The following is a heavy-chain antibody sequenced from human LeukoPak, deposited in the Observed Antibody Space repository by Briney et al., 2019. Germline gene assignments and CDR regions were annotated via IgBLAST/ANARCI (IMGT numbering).Heavy chain of an antibody. D-gene: IGHD5-18*01. J-gene: IGHJ6*03. V-gene: IGHV4-61*02. CDR1: GGSISSGSYY. Sequence: PSETLSLTCTVSGGSISSGSYYWSWIRQPAGKGLEWIGRIYTSGSTNYNPSLKSRVTISVDTSKNQFSLKLSSVTAADTAVYYCARYKGSRGYSYGNYYYYYMDVWGKGTTVTVSS. CDR2: IYTSGST. CDR3: ARYKGSRGYSYGNYYYYYMDV.